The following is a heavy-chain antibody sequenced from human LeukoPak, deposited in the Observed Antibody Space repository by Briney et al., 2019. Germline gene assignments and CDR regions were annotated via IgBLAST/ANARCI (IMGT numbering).Heavy chain of an antibody. J-gene: IGHJ4*01. CDR3: ARQLPTAAADTRGYFDY. CDR2: IFYGEST. CDR1: AGSISNGDYY. Sequence: SETLSLTCSVSAGSISNGDYYWGWIRQAPGKGLEWIGCIFYGESTHYNPSLKSRATISVDTSKTQFSLKLTSVTAADAAIYYCARQLPTAAADTRGYFDYWGQGTVVTVSS. D-gene: IGHD6-25*01. V-gene: IGHV4-39*01.